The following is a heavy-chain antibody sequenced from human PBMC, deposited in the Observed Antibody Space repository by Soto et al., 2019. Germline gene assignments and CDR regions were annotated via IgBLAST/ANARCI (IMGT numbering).Heavy chain of an antibody. CDR2: IYDSGSS. D-gene: IGHD5-12*01. V-gene: IGHV4-30-4*01. CDR3: AREKGYISGPKNFDY. CDR1: GASISSGDYF. J-gene: IGHJ4*02. Sequence: PSETLSPTCTVSGASISSGDYFWSWIRQSPGKGLEWIGYIYDSGSSYYNPSLKSRVTMSVDTSKNQFSLKLRSVTAADTAVYYCAREKGYISGPKNFDYWGQGTLVTVSS.